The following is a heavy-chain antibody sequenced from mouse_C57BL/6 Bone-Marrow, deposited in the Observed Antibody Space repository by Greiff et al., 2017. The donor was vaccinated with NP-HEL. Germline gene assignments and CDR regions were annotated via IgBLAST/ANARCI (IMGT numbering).Heavy chain of an antibody. V-gene: IGHV1-69*01. Sequence: VQLQQPGAELVMPGASVKLSCKASGYTFTSYRMHWVKQRPGQGLEWIGEIDTCDSYINYNQKFKGKSTLTEDKSSSTAYMQLSSLTSEDSAVYYCARSGDYAWFAYWGQGTLVTVSA. CDR1: GYTFTSYR. CDR2: IDTCDSYI. D-gene: IGHD2-4*01. CDR3: ARSGDYAWFAY. J-gene: IGHJ3*01.